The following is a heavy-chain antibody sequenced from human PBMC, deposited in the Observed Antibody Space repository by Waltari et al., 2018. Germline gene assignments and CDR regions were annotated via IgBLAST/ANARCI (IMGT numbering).Heavy chain of an antibody. D-gene: IGHD2-21*01. Sequence: QLQLQESGPGLVKPSETLSLTCTVSGGSISSSSYYWGWIRQPPGKGLEWIGSIYYSGSTYYNPSLKGRVTISVDTSKNQFSLKLSSLRSEDTAVYYCARDLGHCGGDCRNPRGAFDIWGQGTMVTVSS. CDR2: IYYSGST. J-gene: IGHJ3*02. V-gene: IGHV4-39*07. CDR3: ARDLGHCGGDCRNPRGAFDI. CDR1: GGSISSSSYY.